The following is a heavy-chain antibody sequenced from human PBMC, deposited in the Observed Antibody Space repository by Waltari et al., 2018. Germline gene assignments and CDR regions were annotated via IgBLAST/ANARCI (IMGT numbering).Heavy chain of an antibody. Sequence: QVQLQESGPGLVKPSETLSLTCTVSGGSISSYYWSWIRQPPGKGLEWIGYIYYSGSTNYTPALRSRVTISVDTSKNQFSLKLSSVTAADTAVYYCARDLTTPRDSYMDVWGKGTTVTVSS. D-gene: IGHD2-15*01. CDR1: GGSISSYY. CDR2: IYYSGST. J-gene: IGHJ6*03. CDR3: ARDLTTPRDSYMDV. V-gene: IGHV4-59*01.